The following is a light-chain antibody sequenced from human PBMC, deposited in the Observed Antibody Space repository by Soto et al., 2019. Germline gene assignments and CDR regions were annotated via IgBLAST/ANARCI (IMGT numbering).Light chain of an antibody. Sequence: VVMTQSPVSLPVTLGQPASISCRSSRSLVYSDGKTYLNWFQQRPGHSPRRLIYQVSNRDSGVPDRFIGSGSGTDFTLQINRVEAEDVGVYYCMQGTHWPWTFGQGTKVEIK. CDR1: RSLVYSDGKTY. V-gene: IGKV2-30*01. CDR3: MQGTHWPWT. CDR2: QVS. J-gene: IGKJ1*01.